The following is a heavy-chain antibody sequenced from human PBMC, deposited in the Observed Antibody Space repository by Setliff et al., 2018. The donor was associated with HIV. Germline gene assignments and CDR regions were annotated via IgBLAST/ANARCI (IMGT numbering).Heavy chain of an antibody. V-gene: IGHV4-59*08. D-gene: IGHD6-6*01. CDR1: GGSISSYY. J-gene: IGHJ4*02. CDR2: IYYSGTT. Sequence: PSETLSLTCTVSGGSISSYYWSWIRQPPGKGLEWIGYIYYSGTTNYNPSPKSRVTISVDTSKNQFSLKLSSVTAADTAVYYCARHVGYSSSSLDYWGQGTQVTVSS. CDR3: ARHVGYSSSSLDY.